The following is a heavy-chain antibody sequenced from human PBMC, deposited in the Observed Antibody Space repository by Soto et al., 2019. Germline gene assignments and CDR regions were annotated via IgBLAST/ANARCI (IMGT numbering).Heavy chain of an antibody. V-gene: IGHV1-46*01. CDR3: ARDGGFVVVITPFHYGMDF. Sequence: ASVKVSCKASGYTFTSYYMHWVRQAPGQGLEWMGIINPSGGSTSYAQKFQGRVTMTRDTSTSTVYMELSSLRSEDTAVYYCARDGGFVVVITPFHYGMDFWGQGTTVTVSS. D-gene: IGHD3-3*01. CDR2: INPSGGST. CDR1: GYTFTSYY. J-gene: IGHJ6*02.